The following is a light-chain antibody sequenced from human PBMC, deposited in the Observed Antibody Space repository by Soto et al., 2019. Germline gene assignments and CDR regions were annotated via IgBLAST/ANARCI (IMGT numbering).Light chain of an antibody. CDR1: SSDVGGYKY. V-gene: IGLV2-14*03. CDR3: SSLTSAHTYV. Sequence: QSALTQPASVSGSPGQSITISCTGTSSDVGGYKYVSWYQQHPGKAPKLIIYEVTNRPSGVSNRFSGSKSGNTASLTISGLQDEDEATYYCSSLTSAHTYVLGTGTKVTVL. CDR2: EVT. J-gene: IGLJ1*01.